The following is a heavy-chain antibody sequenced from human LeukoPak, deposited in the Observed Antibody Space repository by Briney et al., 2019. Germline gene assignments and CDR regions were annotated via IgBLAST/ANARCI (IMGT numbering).Heavy chain of an antibody. CDR2: ISSSGSTI. CDR3: AKDGGRDYDFWSGYYTGYYFDY. Sequence: GGSLRLSCAASGFTFSDYYMSWIRQAPGKGLEWVSYISSSGSTIYYADSVKGRFTISRDNSKNTLYLQMNSLRAEDTAVYYCAKDGGRDYDFWSGYYTGYYFDYWGQGTLVTVSS. D-gene: IGHD3-3*01. V-gene: IGHV3-11*01. J-gene: IGHJ4*02. CDR1: GFTFSDYY.